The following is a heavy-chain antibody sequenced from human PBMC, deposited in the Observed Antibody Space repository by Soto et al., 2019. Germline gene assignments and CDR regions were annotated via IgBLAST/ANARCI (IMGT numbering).Heavy chain of an antibody. J-gene: IGHJ5*02. Sequence: QLQLVQSAAEVKKPGASVRVSCTAYGYPFIKYGISWIRQAPEQGLEWMGWIKVDSGYTNYAQKFQGRVTMTADTSSDTAFMELRSLRLDDTAVYFCATSYETGFDPWGQGTLVSVSS. CDR1: GYPFIKYG. CDR2: IKVDSGYT. V-gene: IGHV1-18*04. D-gene: IGHD5-12*01. CDR3: ATSYETGFDP.